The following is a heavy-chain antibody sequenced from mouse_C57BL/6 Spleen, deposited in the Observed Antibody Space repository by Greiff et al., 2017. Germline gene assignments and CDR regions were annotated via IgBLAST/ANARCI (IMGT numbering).Heavy chain of an antibody. D-gene: IGHD1-1*02. CDR1: GFTFTSYW. CDR3: AREGRQVEGYAY. V-gene: IGHV1-64*01. Sequence: QVQLLQSGAELVKPGASVKLSCKASGFTFTSYWMHWVQQRPGQGLEWIGLIHPNSGSTYYTAKFKSKVTLTVDTSSSTAYMQLRSLTSEDSAVYYCAREGRQVEGYAYWGQGTLDTVSA. J-gene: IGHJ3*01. CDR2: IHPNSGST.